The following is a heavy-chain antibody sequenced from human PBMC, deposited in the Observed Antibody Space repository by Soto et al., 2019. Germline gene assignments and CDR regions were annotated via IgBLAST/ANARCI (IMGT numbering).Heavy chain of an antibody. V-gene: IGHV4-61*01. CDR3: ARRITVAGKGYFDY. D-gene: IGHD6-19*01. Sequence: PWETLSLTCTVSGDSVSSNSFYWSWIRQPPGKGLEWIGYVYYSGTTNYNPSLKSRVTISLDTSKNQFSLKLTSVTAADTAVYYCARRITVAGKGYFDYWGQGTLVTVS. CDR1: GDSVSSNSFY. J-gene: IGHJ4*02. CDR2: VYYSGTT.